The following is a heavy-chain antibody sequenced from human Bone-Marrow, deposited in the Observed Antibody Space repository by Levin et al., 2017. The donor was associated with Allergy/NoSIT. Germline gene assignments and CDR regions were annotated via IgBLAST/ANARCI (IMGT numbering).Heavy chain of an antibody. Sequence: SETLSLTCTVSGDSINDYYWSWIRQPPGKGLEWIGFVYHSGNTNYNPALKSRATISVDTSKSQLYLKLTSVSAADTAIYYCARDLGITQGYFDFWGRGALVTVSS. D-gene: IGHD7-27*01. V-gene: IGHV4-59*01. CDR1: GDSINDYY. J-gene: IGHJ2*01. CDR2: VYHSGNT. CDR3: ARDLGITQGYFDF.